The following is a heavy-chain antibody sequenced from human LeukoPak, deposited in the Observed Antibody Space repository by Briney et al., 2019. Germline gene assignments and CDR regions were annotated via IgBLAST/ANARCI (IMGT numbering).Heavy chain of an antibody. CDR2: INHSGST. Sequence: PSETLSLTCAVYGGSFSGYYWSWIRQPPGKGLEWIGEINHSGSTNYNPSLKSRVTISVDTSKNQFSLKLSSVTAADTAVYYCASHPTIFGVVEPYYYYYMDVWGKGTTVTVSS. CDR3: ASHPTIFGVVEPYYYYYMDV. J-gene: IGHJ6*03. CDR1: GGSFSGYY. V-gene: IGHV4-34*01. D-gene: IGHD3-3*01.